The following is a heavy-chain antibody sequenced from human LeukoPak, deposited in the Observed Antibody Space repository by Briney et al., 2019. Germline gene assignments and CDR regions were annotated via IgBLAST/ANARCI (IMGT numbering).Heavy chain of an antibody. CDR2: IYYSGTT. CDR3: ARVPVNIWENWFDF. CDR1: GDSISKSSYS. J-gene: IGHJ5*01. Sequence: SETLSLTCTVSGDSISKSSYSWGWIRQPPGKGLEWIGNIYYSGTTYYNPSLKSRVTISVDTSKNQFSLKLSSVTAADTAVYYCARVPVNIWENWFDFWGQGTLVTVPS. V-gene: IGHV4-39*07. D-gene: IGHD1-26*01.